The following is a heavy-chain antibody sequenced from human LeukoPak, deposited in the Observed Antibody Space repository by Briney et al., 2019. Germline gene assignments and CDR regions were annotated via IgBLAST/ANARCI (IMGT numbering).Heavy chain of an antibody. CDR2: ISSSSSYI. J-gene: IGHJ4*02. CDR1: GFTFSSYS. CDR3: AKLLMTAVTNVDY. D-gene: IGHD4-17*01. V-gene: IGHV3-21*04. Sequence: GGSLRLSCAASGFTFSSYSMNWVRQAPGKGLEWVSSISSSSSYIYYADSVKGRFTISRDNSKNTLYLQMNSLRAEDTAVYYCAKLLMTAVTNVDYWGQGTLVTVSS.